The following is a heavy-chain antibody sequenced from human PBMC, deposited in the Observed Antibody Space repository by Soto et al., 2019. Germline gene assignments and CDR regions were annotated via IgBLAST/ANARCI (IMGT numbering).Heavy chain of an antibody. CDR3: VRDKPTYYSSSDYSFDT. CDR2: ISGSGIGT. CDR1: GFTFRSYA. Sequence: EVQLLESGGGLAQPGGSLRLSSAASGFTFRSYAMSWVRQAPGKGLEWVSDISGSGIGTYYTDSVKGRFTISIDNSNNTLFLQMNSLRVDDTALYYCVRDKPTYYSSSDYSFDTWGQGTMVTVSS. D-gene: IGHD6-13*01. V-gene: IGHV3-23*01. J-gene: IGHJ5*02.